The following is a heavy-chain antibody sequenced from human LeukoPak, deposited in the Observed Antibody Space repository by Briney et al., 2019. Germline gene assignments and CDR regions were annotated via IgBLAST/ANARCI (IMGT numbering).Heavy chain of an antibody. J-gene: IGHJ4*02. Sequence: GGSLRLSCAASGFTFSSYAMSWVRQAPGKGLEWVSAISGSGGSTYYADSVKGRFTISRDNSKNTLYLQMNSLRAEDTAVYYCAKDWRFLNRRDYFDYWDQGTLVTVSS. CDR3: AKDWRFLNRRDYFDY. D-gene: IGHD3-3*01. V-gene: IGHV3-23*01. CDR1: GFTFSSYA. CDR2: ISGSGGST.